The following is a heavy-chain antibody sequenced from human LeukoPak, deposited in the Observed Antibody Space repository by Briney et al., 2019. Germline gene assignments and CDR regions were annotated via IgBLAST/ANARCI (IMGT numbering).Heavy chain of an antibody. CDR2: INHNGNVN. V-gene: IGHV3-7*03. D-gene: IGHD3-16*01. CDR1: GFTFSSYW. Sequence: GGSLRLSCAASGFTFSSYWMNWARQAPGKGLEWVASINHNGNVNYYVDSVKGRFTISKDNAKNSLYLQMSNSRAEDTAVYFCARGGGLDVWGQGATVTVSS. CDR3: ARGGGLDV. J-gene: IGHJ6*02.